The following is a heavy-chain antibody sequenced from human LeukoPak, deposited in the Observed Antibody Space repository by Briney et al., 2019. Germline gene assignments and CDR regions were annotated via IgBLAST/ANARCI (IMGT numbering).Heavy chain of an antibody. CDR2: ISAYNGNT. J-gene: IGHJ5*02. CDR1: GYTFTSYG. Sequence: GASVKVSCTASGYTFTSYGISWVRQAPGQGLEWMGWISAYNGNTNYAQKLQGRVTMTTDTSTSTAYMELRSLRSDDTAVYYCARDSPNGNLVVWFDPWGQGTLVPVST. CDR3: ARDSPNGNLVVWFDP. V-gene: IGHV1-18*01.